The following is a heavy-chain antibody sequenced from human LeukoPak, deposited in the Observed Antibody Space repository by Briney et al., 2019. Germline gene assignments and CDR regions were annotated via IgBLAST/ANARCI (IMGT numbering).Heavy chain of an antibody. CDR3: AHRKNYYDSSVFDN. D-gene: IGHD3-22*01. CDR1: GSSLNTRGVG. CDR2: IYWDDDR. Sequence: SGPTLVHPPQPLTLIYTLSGSSLNTRGVGGGWTRQPPGRAVESLALIYWDDDRRYSPSLKSMLTISKDSSRNQVVLTMTNMDPVDTATYFCAHRKNYYDSSVFDNWGQGTLVTVSS. J-gene: IGHJ4*02. V-gene: IGHV2-5*02.